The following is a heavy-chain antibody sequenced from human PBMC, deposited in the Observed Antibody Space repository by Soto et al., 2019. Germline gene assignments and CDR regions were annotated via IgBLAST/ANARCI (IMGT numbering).Heavy chain of an antibody. J-gene: IGHJ4*02. Sequence: QVHLVQSGAEVKKPGASVKVSCKASGYTFTSYGITWVRQAPGQGLEWMGWISAHNGNTDYAQKRQGRVIVTRDTSTSTAYMDLRSLRSDDTAVYYCARGRYGDYWGQGALVTVSS. CDR3: ARGRYGDY. D-gene: IGHD1-1*01. CDR1: GYTFTSYG. CDR2: ISAHNGNT. V-gene: IGHV1-18*01.